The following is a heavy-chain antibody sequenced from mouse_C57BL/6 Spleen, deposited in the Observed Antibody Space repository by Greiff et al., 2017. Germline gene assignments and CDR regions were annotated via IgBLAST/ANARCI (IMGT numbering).Heavy chain of an antibody. CDR1: GYTFTSYW. V-gene: IGHV1-50*01. CDR3: ARLENYYGSGY. CDR2: IDPSDSYT. Sequence: QVQLQQPGAELVKPGASVKLSCKASGYTFTSYWMQWVKQRPGQGLEWIGEIDPSDSYTNYNQKFKGKATLTVDTSSSTAYMQLSSLTSEDSAVYYCARLENYYGSGYWGQGTTLTVSS. J-gene: IGHJ2*01. D-gene: IGHD1-1*01.